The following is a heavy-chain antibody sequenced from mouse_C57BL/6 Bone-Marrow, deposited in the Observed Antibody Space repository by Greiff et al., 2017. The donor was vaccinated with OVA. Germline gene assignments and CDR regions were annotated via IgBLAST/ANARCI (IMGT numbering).Heavy chain of an antibody. CDR2: INPSTGGT. J-gene: IGHJ3*01. V-gene: IGHV1-42*01. CDR1: GYSFTGYY. Sequence: VQLQQSGPELVKPGASVKISCKASGYSFTGYYMNWVKQSPEKSLEWIGEINPSTGGTTYNQKFKAKATLTGDKSSSTAYMQLKSLTSEDSAVDYCASRDSSGYGAYWGQGTLVTVSA. CDR3: ASRDSSGYGAY. D-gene: IGHD3-2*02.